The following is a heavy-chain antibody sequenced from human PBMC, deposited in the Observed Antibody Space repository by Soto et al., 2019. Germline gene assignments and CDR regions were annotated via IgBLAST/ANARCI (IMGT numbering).Heavy chain of an antibody. CDR3: ARSLYDSSGYPLAPRYYYYGMDI. Sequence: SVKVSCKASGGTFSSYAISWVRQAPGQGLEWMGGIIPIFGTANYAQKFQGRVTITADESTSTAYMELSSLRSEDTAVYYCARSLYDSSGYPLAPRYYYYGMDIWGQGTTVTVSS. J-gene: IGHJ6*02. D-gene: IGHD3-22*01. CDR2: IIPIFGTA. CDR1: GGTFSSYA. V-gene: IGHV1-69*13.